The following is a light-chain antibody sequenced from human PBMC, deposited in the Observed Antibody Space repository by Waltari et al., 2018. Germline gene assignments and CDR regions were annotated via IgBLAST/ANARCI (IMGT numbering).Light chain of an antibody. J-gene: IGKJ2*01. CDR3: QQYDAYPYT. CDR2: EAS. CDR1: QNIYNW. Sequence: DIQMTQSPSILSASIGDRVTIPCRASQNIYNWLAWYQRKPGRAPNLLIYEASNLESGVPSRFSGSGSGTEFTLTINSLQPDDFATYYCQQYDAYPYTFGQGAKLEIK. V-gene: IGKV1-5*03.